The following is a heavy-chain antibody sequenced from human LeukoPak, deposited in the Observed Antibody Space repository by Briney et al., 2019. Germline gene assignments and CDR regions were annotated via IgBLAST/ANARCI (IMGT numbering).Heavy chain of an antibody. Sequence: SETLSLTCTVSDGSITSYYWNWIRQPPGXXXXXIGNIXXXXXXXXXPXLXXXXXXSVNLSKNQISLKLTSVTAADTAVYYCARDKGPYWYFDLWGRGTLVTVSS. J-gene: IGHJ2*01. V-gene: IGHV4-59*01. CDR3: ARDKGPYWYFDL. CDR2: IXXXXXX. CDR1: DGSITSYY.